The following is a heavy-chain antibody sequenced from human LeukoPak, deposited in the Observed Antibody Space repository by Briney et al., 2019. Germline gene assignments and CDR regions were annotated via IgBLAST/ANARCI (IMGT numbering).Heavy chain of an antibody. CDR2: INHSGST. D-gene: IGHD2-2*01. CDR3: ARKRGNCSSTSCYFYWFGP. J-gene: IGHJ5*02. V-gene: IGHV4-34*01. CDR1: GGSFSGYY. Sequence: SGTLSLTCAVYGGSFSGYYWSWIRQPPGKGLEWIGEINHSGSTNYNPSLKSRVTISIDTSKNEFSLKLSSVSAAITSVYYGARKRGNCSSTSCYFYWFGPWGQGTLVTVSS.